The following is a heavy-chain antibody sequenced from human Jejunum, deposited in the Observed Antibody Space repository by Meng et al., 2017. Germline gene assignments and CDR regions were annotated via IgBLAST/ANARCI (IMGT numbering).Heavy chain of an antibody. V-gene: IGHV4-61*03. D-gene: IGHD1-26*01. CDR1: GDSVSSDNYY. CDR2: VYYSGHT. J-gene: IGHJ4*02. Sequence: VRLQEAGTGLVRPSETRSRTCTVSGDSVSSDNYYWSWIRQPPGKGLEWIGYVYYSGHTDCNPSLKSRLSISIDTSKNHFSLKLSSVTAADTAVYYCARTPLYSGSYYFDPWGQGALVTVSS. CDR3: ARTPLYSGSYYFDP.